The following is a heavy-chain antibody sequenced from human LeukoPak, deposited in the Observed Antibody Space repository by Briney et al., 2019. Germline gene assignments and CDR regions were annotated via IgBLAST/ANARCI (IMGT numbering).Heavy chain of an antibody. CDR1: GGSFSGYY. V-gene: IGHV4-34*01. CDR3: ARGRQYYDILTGYHYYYCYGMDV. D-gene: IGHD3-9*01. CDR2: INHSGST. J-gene: IGHJ6*02. Sequence: SETLSLTCAVYGGSFSGYYWSWIRQPPGKGLEWIGEINHSGSTNYNPSLKSRVTISVDTSKNQFSLKLSSVTAADTAVYYCARGRQYYDILTGYHYYYCYGMDVWGQGTTVTVSS.